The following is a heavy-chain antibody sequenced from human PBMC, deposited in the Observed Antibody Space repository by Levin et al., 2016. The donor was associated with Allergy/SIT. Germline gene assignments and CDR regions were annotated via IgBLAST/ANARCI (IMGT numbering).Heavy chain of an antibody. Sequence: GGSLRLSCAASGFTFSSYAMSWVRQAPGKGLEWVSVLYSGDTTYYADSVKGRFTISRDNSKNTLYLQMNSLRAEDTAVYYCAKILWFGELFPLDYWGQGTLVTVSS. CDR1: GFTFSSYA. CDR2: LYSGDTT. CDR3: AKILWFGELFPLDY. J-gene: IGHJ4*02. D-gene: IGHD3-10*01. V-gene: IGHV3-23*03.